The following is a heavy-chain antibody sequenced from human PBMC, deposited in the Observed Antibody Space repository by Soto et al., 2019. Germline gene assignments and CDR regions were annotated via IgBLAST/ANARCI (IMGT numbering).Heavy chain of an antibody. Sequence: QVQLQESGPGLVKASQTLSLICSVSGESISSGGYYWSWIRHHPGKGLEWIGYIYDSESAYYNPSLESRFTISMDTSTNHFAMKLSSVTAADTAVYYCARASSSSSAADYWGQGNLITVSS. D-gene: IGHD6-6*01. J-gene: IGHJ4*02. CDR1: GESISSGGYY. CDR2: IYDSESA. CDR3: ARASSSSSAADY. V-gene: IGHV4-31*03.